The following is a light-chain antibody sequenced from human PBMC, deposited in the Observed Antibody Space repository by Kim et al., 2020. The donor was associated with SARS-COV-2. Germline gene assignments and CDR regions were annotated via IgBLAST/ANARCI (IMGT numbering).Light chain of an antibody. Sequence: LSPGEKDTLSCRAGQSISTFLAWYQQRLGQAPKLLIHDTSKRAAGVPARFSASGSGTDFTLTISSLEPDDFATYYCQQRYSWPRTFGQGTKVDIK. V-gene: IGKV3-11*01. CDR1: QSISTF. CDR3: QQRYSWPRT. J-gene: IGKJ1*01. CDR2: DTS.